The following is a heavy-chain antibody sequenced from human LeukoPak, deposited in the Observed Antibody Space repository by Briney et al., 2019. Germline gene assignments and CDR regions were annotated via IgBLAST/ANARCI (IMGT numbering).Heavy chain of an antibody. V-gene: IGHV1-69*04. CDR1: GGTFSSYA. CDR2: IIPILGIA. J-gene: IGHJ6*02. Sequence: GASVKVSCKASGGTFSSYAISWVRQAPGQGLEWMGRIIPILGIANYAQKFQGRVTITADKSTSTAYMELSSLRSEDTAVYYCARDEPGPTYSGSYYYYYGMDVWGQGTTVTVSS. D-gene: IGHD1-26*01. CDR3: ARDEPGPTYSGSYYYYYGMDV.